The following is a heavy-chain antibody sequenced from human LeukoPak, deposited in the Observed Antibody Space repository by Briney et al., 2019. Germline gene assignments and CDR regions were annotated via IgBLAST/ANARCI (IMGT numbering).Heavy chain of an antibody. V-gene: IGHV3-23*01. Sequence: GGSLRLSCAASGFTFSSYAMSWVRQAPGKGLEWVSAISGSGGSTYYADSVKGRFTISRDNSKNTLYPQMNSLRAEDTAVYYCAKDGGYSGYDFGDYYYYYYMDVWGKGTTVTVSS. J-gene: IGHJ6*03. CDR2: ISGSGGST. CDR1: GFTFSSYA. D-gene: IGHD5-12*01. CDR3: AKDGGYSGYDFGDYYYYYYMDV.